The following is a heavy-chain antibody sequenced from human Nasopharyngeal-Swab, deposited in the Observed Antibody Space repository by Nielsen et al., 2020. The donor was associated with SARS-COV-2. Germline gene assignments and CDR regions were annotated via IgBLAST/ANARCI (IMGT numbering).Heavy chain of an antibody. CDR2: ISAYNGNT. CDR1: GYTFTSYG. CDR3: ARDLARSDY. J-gene: IGHJ4*02. V-gene: IGHV1-18*01. Sequence: VSVKVSCKASGYTFTSYGISWVRQAPGQGLEWMGWISAYNGNTNYAQKLQGRVTMTTDTSTNTAYMELRGLRSDDTAVYYCARDLARSDYWGQGTLVTVSS.